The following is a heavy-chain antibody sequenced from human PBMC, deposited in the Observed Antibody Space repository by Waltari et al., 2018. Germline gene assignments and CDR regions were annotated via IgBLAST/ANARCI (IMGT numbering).Heavy chain of an antibody. D-gene: IGHD6-13*01. CDR1: GYAIGLYR. J-gene: IGHJ4*02. CDR2: VFASGST. CDR3: AREGIADRDSIFDV. V-gene: IGHV4-4*07. Sequence: QVRLDESGPRLVKPSGTLSLTCSVTGYAIGLYRWTWIRQSAVQGLEWIGRVFASGSTNFNPSLRGRVTMSVDKSKIQFSLEMTSMTAADTATYYCAREGIADRDSIFDVWGQGILVTVSS.